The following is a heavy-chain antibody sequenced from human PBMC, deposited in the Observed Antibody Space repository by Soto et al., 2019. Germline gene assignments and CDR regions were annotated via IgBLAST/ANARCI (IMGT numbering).Heavy chain of an antibody. D-gene: IGHD3-3*01. V-gene: IGHV3-23*01. CDR1: GFTFSSYA. CDR3: AKFFSLFGGLQNTTYYDFWSGYYTRTPYYYYYYMDV. Sequence: PGGSLRLSCAASGFTFSSYAMSWVRQAPGKGLEWVSAISGSGGSTYYADSVKGRFTISRDNSKNTLYLQMNSLRAEDTAVYYCAKFFSLFGGLQNTTYYDFWSGYYTRTPYYYYYYMDVWGKRTTVTVSS. J-gene: IGHJ6*03. CDR2: ISGSGGST.